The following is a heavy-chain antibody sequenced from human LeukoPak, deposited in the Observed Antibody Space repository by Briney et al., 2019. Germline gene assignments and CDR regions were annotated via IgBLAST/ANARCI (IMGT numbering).Heavy chain of an antibody. CDR2: IIPILGIA. CDR3: ARDYVGPEMNDAFDI. CDR1: GGTFSSYA. Sequence: SVKVSCKASGGTFSSYAISWVRQAPGQGLEWMGRIIPILGIANYAQKFQGRVTMTRDTSTSTVYMELSSLRSEDTAVYYCARDYVGPEMNDAFDIWGQGTMVTVSS. V-gene: IGHV1-69*04. J-gene: IGHJ3*02. D-gene: IGHD1-26*01.